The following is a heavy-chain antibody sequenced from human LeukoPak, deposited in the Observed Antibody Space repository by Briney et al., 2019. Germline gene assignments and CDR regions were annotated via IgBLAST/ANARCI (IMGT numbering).Heavy chain of an antibody. Sequence: GEFMKISSKGSGYSFCSYWNCLGRPMAGERLEWMGFIYPGESYTRYSPSFQGQVTISADKSISTAYLQWRSLKASDTAMYYCARNRGDNTFDYWGQGILVTVSP. V-gene: IGHV5-51*01. CDR1: GYSFCSYW. D-gene: IGHD3-10*01. CDR3: ARNRGDNTFDY. CDR2: IYPGESYT. J-gene: IGHJ4*02.